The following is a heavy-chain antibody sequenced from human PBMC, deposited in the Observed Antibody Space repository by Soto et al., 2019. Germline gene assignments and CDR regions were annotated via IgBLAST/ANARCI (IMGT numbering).Heavy chain of an antibody. CDR2: IYYSGST. V-gene: IGHV4-59*08. J-gene: IGHJ5*02. Sequence: PSETLSLTCTVSGGSISSYYWSWIRQPPGKGLEWIGYIYYSGSTNYNPSLKSRVTISVDTSKNQFSLKLSSVTAADTAVYYCARATYYGSGSYYTPNWFDPWGQGTLDTVSS. CDR1: GGSISSYY. D-gene: IGHD3-10*01. CDR3: ARATYYGSGSYYTPNWFDP.